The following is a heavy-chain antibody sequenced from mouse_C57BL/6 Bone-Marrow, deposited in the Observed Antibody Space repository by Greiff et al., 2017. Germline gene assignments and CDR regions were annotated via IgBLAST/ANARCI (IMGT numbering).Heavy chain of an antibody. J-gene: IGHJ1*03. V-gene: IGHV5-16*01. CDR3: ARDGYYGSSYWYFDV. D-gene: IGHD1-1*01. Sequence: EVQLVESEGGLVQPGSSMKLSCTASGFTFSDYYMAWVRQVPEKGLEWVANINYDGSSTYYLDSLKSRFIISRDNAKNILYLQMRSLKSEDTATYYCARDGYYGSSYWYFDVWGTGTTVTVSS. CDR2: INYDGSST. CDR1: GFTFSDYY.